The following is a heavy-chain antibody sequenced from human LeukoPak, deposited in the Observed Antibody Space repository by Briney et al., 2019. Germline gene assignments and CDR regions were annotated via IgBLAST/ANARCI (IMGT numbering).Heavy chain of an antibody. CDR3: ARSLRVRGVPDYMDV. CDR1: DFTVSSNY. Sequence: GGSLRLSCAASDFTVSSNYMTWVRQPPGKGLEWVSVIHKNAITSYADTARGRFTISRDNSKNTLYLQMNNLRVDDTAVYYCARSLRVRGVPDYMDVWGKGTTVTVYS. CDR2: IHKNAIT. V-gene: IGHV3-53*01. D-gene: IGHD3-10*01. J-gene: IGHJ6*03.